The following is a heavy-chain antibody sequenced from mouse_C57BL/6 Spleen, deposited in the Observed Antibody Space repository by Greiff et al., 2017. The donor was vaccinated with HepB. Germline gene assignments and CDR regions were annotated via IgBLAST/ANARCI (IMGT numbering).Heavy chain of an antibody. J-gene: IGHJ2*01. V-gene: IGHV5-17*01. D-gene: IGHD1-1*01. CDR1: GFTFSDSG. Sequence: EVQVVESGGGLVKPGGSLKLSCAASGFTFSDSGMHWVRQAPETGLEWVAYISSGSSTIYYADTVKGRFTISRDNAKNTLFLQMTSLRSEDTAMYYCARNYGSSYGDYWGQGTTLTVSS. CDR3: ARNYGSSYGDY. CDR2: ISSGSSTI.